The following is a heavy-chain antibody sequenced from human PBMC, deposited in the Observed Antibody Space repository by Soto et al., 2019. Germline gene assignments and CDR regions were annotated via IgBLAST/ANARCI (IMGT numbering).Heavy chain of an antibody. J-gene: IGHJ4*02. V-gene: IGHV3-30*18. CDR3: AKGSTAMTYFDY. D-gene: IGHD5-18*01. CDR1: GFTFSS. CDR2: ISYDGSNK. Sequence: GGSLRLSCAASGFTFSSMHWVRQAPGKGLEWVAVISYDGSNKYYADSVKGRFTISRDNSKNTLYLQMNSLRAEDTAVYYCAKGSTAMTYFDYWGQGTLVTVS.